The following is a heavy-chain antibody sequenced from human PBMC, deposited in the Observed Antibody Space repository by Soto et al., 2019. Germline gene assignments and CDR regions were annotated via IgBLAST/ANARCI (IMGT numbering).Heavy chain of an antibody. V-gene: IGHV1-69*13. D-gene: IGHD6-6*01. CDR2: IIPIFGTA. Sequence: AVKLSSKASGGTFSSYAISWVRQAPGQGLECIGGIIPIFGTANYAQKFQGRVTITADESTSTAYMELSSLRSEDTAVYYCARAGSSSSGDYYYDVMDFWGQGTTDTVSS. J-gene: IGHJ6*02. CDR3: ARAGSSSSGDYYYDVMDF. CDR1: GGTFSSYA.